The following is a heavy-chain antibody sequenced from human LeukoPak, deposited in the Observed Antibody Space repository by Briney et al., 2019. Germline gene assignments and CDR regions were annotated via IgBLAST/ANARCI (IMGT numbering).Heavy chain of an antibody. CDR3: ARDFPYYYGSGSYVDARHRSNWFDP. D-gene: IGHD3-10*01. CDR1: GYSISRGYY. J-gene: IGHJ5*02. V-gene: IGHV4-61*01. CDR2: IYYSGST. Sequence: SETLSLTCTVSGYSISRGYYWGWIRQPPGKGLEWIGYIYYSGSTNYNPSLKSRVTISVDTSKNQFSLKLSSVTAADTAVYYCARDFPYYYGSGSYVDARHRSNWFDPWGQGTLVTVSS.